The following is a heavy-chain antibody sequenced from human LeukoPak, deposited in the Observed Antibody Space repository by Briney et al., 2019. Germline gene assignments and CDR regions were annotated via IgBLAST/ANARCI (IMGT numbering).Heavy chain of an antibody. Sequence: GGSLRLSCAASGFTFSSYWMHWVRQAPGKGLVWVSRINSDGSSTSYADSVKGRFTISRDNAKSTLYLQMNSLRAEDTAVYYCARELGYCSSTSCYGYYGMDVWGQGTTVTVSS. D-gene: IGHD2-2*01. J-gene: IGHJ6*02. CDR3: ARELGYCSSTSCYGYYGMDV. CDR1: GFTFSSYW. CDR2: INSDGSST. V-gene: IGHV3-74*01.